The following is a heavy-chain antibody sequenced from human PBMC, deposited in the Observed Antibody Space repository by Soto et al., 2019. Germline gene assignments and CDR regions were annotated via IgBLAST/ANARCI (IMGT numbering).Heavy chain of an antibody. J-gene: IGHJ6*02. CDR1: GIPFSSYS. V-gene: IGHV3-7*01. Sequence: GGSQSLSRVSSGIPFSSYSMILVRQAPGKGLEWVANIKQDGSEKYYVDSVKGRFTISRDNAKNSLYLQMNSLRAEDTAVYYCASLSWYYGMDVWGQGTTVTVSS. CDR2: IKQDGSEK. CDR3: ASLSWYYGMDV. D-gene: IGHD3-10*01.